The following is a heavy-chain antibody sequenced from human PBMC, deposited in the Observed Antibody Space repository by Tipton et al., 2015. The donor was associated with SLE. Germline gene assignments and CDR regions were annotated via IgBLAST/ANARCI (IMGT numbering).Heavy chain of an antibody. CDR1: GDSISSFS. D-gene: IGHD6-13*01. CDR2: VYHSGTT. CDR3: ARLNIGCANRWYYFDL. V-gene: IGHV4-59*01. J-gene: IGHJ4*02. Sequence: TLSLTCSVSGDSISSFSWSWIRQPPGKGLEWLGDVYHSGTTNSNPSLKSRITISVDSSNNQFSLKLNSVTAADTAVYYCARLNIGCANRWYYFDLWGQGALVTVSS.